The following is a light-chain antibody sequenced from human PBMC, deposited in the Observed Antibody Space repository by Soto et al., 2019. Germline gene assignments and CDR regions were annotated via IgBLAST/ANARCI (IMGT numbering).Light chain of an antibody. V-gene: IGLV2-14*03. CDR3: VSFTTKSSYV. CDR2: DIN. J-gene: IGLJ1*01. CDR1: NIYVGAYIY. Sequence: QSALTQPASVCGSPGQSITISCTGTNIYVGAYIYVSWYQQHPGKAPKLMVYDINNRPSGVSNRFSGSKSANTASLTTSGLQADDEADYYCVSFTTKSSYVFGTGTKVTVL.